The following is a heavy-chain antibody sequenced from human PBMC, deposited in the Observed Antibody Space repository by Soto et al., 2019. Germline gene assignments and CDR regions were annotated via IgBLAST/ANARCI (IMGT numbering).Heavy chain of an antibody. CDR1: GFILSDCA. CDR3: ARYLSLGSNWYYYMDV. CDR2: ISSSSSVI. D-gene: IGHD7-27*01. V-gene: IGHV3-48*01. Sequence: EVQLVESGGGLVQPGGSLRLSCATSGFILSDCAMNWVRQAPGKGLEWVSYISSSSSVIDYADSVKGRFTVSRDNARNAMYRQMNSLRAEDTAVYYCARYLSLGSNWYYYMDVWGKGTTVTVSS. J-gene: IGHJ6*03.